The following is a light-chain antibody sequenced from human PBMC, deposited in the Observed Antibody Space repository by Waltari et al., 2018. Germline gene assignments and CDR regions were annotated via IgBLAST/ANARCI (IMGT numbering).Light chain of an antibody. J-gene: IGLJ1*01. CDR2: EVV. V-gene: IGLV2-23*02. CDR1: SNDVGRYDL. Sequence: QSALTQPASVSGSPGQSITISCIGTSNDVGRYDLVSWYQHHPGKAPKVLIYEVVKRPSGVSSRFSASQSGNTASLTISGLQADDEADYHCCSYAGTTTYVFGGGTKVTVL. CDR3: CSYAGTTTYV.